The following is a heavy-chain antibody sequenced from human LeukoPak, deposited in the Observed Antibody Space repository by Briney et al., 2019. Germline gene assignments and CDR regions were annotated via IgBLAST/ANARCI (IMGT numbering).Heavy chain of an antibody. CDR3: ARGRVWGLVRGVKYDY. J-gene: IGHJ4*02. CDR2: INHSGST. CDR1: GGSFSGYY. Sequence: SETPSLACAVYGGSFSGYYWSWIRQPPGKGLEWIGEINHSGSTNYNPSLKSRVTISVDTSKNQFSLKLSSVTAADTAVYYCARGRVWGLVRGVKYDYWGQGTLVTVSS. D-gene: IGHD3-10*01. V-gene: IGHV4-34*01.